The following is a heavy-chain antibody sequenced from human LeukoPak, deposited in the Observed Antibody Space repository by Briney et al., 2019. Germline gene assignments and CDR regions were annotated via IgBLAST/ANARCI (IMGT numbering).Heavy chain of an antibody. Sequence: GGSLRLSCAASGFTFSSHFFNWVRQAPGKGLEWVSSIDTDNYMYYADSVKGRFTISRDNAKNTLYLQMNSLRAEDTAVYYCAKEYGASRWGQGTLVTVSS. CDR1: GFTFSSHF. CDR3: AKEYGASR. J-gene: IGHJ4*02. D-gene: IGHD4/OR15-4a*01. CDR2: IDTDNYM. V-gene: IGHV3-69-1*01.